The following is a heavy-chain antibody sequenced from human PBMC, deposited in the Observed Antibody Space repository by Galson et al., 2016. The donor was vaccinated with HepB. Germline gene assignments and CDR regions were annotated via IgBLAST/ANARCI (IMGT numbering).Heavy chain of an antibody. D-gene: IGHD2-2*01. CDR3: ARVQGYCSTTSCPHPTWFDP. CDR1: GFTFSTYW. CDR2: INSDGSST. J-gene: IGHJ5*02. Sequence: SLRLSCAASGFTFSTYWMHWVRQDPGKGLMWVSRINSDGSSTSYADSVKGRFTISRDNAKNTLYLQMNSLRAEDTAMYYCARVQGYCSTTSCPHPTWFDPWGQGTLVTVSS. V-gene: IGHV3-74*01.